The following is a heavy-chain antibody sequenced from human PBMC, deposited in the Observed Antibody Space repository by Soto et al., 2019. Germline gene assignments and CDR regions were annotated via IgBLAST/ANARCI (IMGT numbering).Heavy chain of an antibody. J-gene: IGHJ6*02. CDR3: AREDSAAAAGTHLPYYYYGMDV. CDR2: TYYRSKWYN. Sequence: SQTLSLTCAISGDSVSSNSAAWNWIRQSPSRGLEWLGRTYYRSKWYNDYAVSVKSRITINPDTSKDQFSLQLNSVTPEDTAVYYCAREDSAAAAGTHLPYYYYGMDVWGQGTTVTVSS. D-gene: IGHD6-13*01. V-gene: IGHV6-1*01. CDR1: GDSVSSNSAA.